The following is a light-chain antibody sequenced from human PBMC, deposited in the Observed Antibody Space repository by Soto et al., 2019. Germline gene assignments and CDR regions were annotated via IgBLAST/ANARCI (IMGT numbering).Light chain of an antibody. V-gene: IGKV3-20*01. CDR1: QSVSRSD. CDR2: GAS. J-gene: IGKJ1*01. CDR3: QQFSSTPSWT. Sequence: EIVLTQSPGTLSLSPGDRATLSCRASQSVSRSDLAWYQQKPGQAPRLLIYGASSRATGIPDRFSGSGSGTDFTLTISRMEPEDFAVYYCQQFSSTPSWTFGQGTKVDIK.